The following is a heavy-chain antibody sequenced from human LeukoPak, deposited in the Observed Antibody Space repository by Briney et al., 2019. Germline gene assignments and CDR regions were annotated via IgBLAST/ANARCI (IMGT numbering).Heavy chain of an antibody. Sequence: SETLSLTCTVSGGSISSSSYYWGWIRHPPGKGLEWIGSIYYSGSTYYNPSLKSRVTISVDTSKNQFSLKLSSVTAADTAVYYCARENTYYDFWSGYQWGQGTLVTVSS. CDR3: ARENTYYDFWSGYQ. V-gene: IGHV4-39*07. D-gene: IGHD3-3*01. CDR2: IYYSGST. J-gene: IGHJ4*02. CDR1: GGSISSSSYY.